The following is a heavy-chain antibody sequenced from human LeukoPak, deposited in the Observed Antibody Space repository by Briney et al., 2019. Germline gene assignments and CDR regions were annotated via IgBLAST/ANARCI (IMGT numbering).Heavy chain of an antibody. J-gene: IGHJ4*02. Sequence: GESLKISCKGSGYSFTSYWIGWVRQMAGKSLQWMGIIFPGDSDTRYYPSFQGHVTISAEKSISTAYLQWSSLKASDTAMYYCARRFHDFWSGPLNYFDYWGQGTLVTVSS. V-gene: IGHV5-51*01. D-gene: IGHD3-3*01. CDR1: GYSFTSYW. CDR2: IFPGDSDT. CDR3: ARRFHDFWSGPLNYFDY.